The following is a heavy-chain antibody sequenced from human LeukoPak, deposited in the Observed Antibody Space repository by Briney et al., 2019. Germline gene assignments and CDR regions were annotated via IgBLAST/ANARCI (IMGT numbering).Heavy chain of an antibody. D-gene: IGHD4-17*01. CDR2: IHPNTGGT. CDR1: GYTFSDYQ. J-gene: IGHJ4*02. Sequence: ASVKVSCKASGYTFSDYQMHWVRQAPGQGLEWMGWIHPNTGGTNYAQKFQGRVTMTRDTSISTVYMELSSLRSDDTAVYYCARGRATVVTTASHWGQGTLVTVSS. V-gene: IGHV1-2*02. CDR3: ARGRATVVTTASH.